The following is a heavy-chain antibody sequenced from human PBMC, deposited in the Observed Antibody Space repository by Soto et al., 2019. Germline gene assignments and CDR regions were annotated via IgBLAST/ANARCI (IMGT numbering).Heavy chain of an antibody. J-gene: IGHJ5*02. CDR2: IYHSGST. V-gene: IGHV4-34*01. CDR3: ARVPGP. Sequence: SETLSLTCAVYGGSFSDYYWSWIRQPPGKGLEWIGEIYHSGSTYYNPSLKSRVTISVDRSKNQFSLKLSSVTAADTAVYYCARVPGPWGQGTLVTVSP. CDR1: GGSFSDYY.